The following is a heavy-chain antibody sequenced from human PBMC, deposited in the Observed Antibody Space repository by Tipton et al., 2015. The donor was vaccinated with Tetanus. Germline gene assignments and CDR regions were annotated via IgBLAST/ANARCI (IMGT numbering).Heavy chain of an antibody. D-gene: IGHD3-10*01. J-gene: IGHJ4*02. V-gene: IGHV4-34*01. CDR1: GGSFSGYY. CDR3: ARGLMVRGVIITSGCFDY. Sequence: TLSLTCAVYGGSFSGYYWSWIRQPPGKGLEWIGEINHSGSTNYTPSLKSRVTISVDTSKNQFSRKLSSVTAADTAVYYCARGLMVRGVIITSGCFDYWGQGTLVTVSS. CDR2: INHSGST.